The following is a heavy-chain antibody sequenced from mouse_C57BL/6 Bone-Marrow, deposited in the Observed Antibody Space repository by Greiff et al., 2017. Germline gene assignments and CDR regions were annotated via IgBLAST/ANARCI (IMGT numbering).Heavy chain of an antibody. D-gene: IGHD1-1*01. CDR2: ISSGGDYI. CDR3: TRVYYYGSSYYIDY. CDR1: GFTFSSYA. Sequence: EVMLVESGEGLVKPGGSLKLSCAASGFTFSSYAMSWVRQTPEKRLEWVAYISSGGDYIYYADTLKGRFTISRDNARNTLYLQMSSLKSEDKAMYYCTRVYYYGSSYYIDYWGQGTTLTVSS. V-gene: IGHV5-9-1*02. J-gene: IGHJ2*01.